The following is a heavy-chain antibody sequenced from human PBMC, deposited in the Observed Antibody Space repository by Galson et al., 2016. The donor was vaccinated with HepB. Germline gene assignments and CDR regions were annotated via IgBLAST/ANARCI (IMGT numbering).Heavy chain of an antibody. Sequence: TLSLTCTVSGDFISSGNYYWSWIRQHPGKGLEWIGYIYYSGSTYYNPSLKSRVTISVHTSKTQFSLKLNSVTAADTAVYYWARDRYVDPDYYFDYWGQGIRVTGSS. J-gene: IGHJ4*02. V-gene: IGHV4-31*03. D-gene: IGHD3-16*01. CDR3: ARDRYVDPDYYFDY. CDR1: GDFISSGNYY. CDR2: IYYSGST.